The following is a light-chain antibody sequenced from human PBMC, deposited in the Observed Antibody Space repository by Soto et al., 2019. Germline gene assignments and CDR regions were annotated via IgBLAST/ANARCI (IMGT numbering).Light chain of an antibody. CDR1: SRDVGGYHY. V-gene: IGLV2-14*01. CDR2: EVS. CDR3: SSYTSSSTYV. Sequence: QSALTQPASVSGSPGQSITISCTGTSRDVGGYHYVSWYQQHPGKAPKLMIYEVSNRPSGVSNRFSGSKSGNTASLTISGLQAEDEADYYCSSYTSSSTYVFGTGTKLTVL. J-gene: IGLJ1*01.